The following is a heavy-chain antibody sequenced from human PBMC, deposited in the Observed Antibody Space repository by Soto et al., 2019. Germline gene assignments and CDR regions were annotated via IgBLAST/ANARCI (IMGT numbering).Heavy chain of an antibody. CDR1: GGSVSSGSYY. D-gene: IGHD5-18*01. V-gene: IGHV4-61*01. J-gene: IGHJ4*02. Sequence: SETLSLTCTVSGGSVSSGSYYWSWIRQPPGKGLEWIGYIYYSGSTNYNPSLKSRVTISVDTSKNQFSLKLSSVTAADTAVYYCARDTAMVVSSYYFDYWGQGTLVTVSS. CDR3: ARDTAMVVSSYYFDY. CDR2: IYYSGST.